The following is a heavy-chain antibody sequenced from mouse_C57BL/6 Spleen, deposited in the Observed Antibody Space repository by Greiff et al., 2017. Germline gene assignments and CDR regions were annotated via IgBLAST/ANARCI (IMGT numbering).Heavy chain of an antibody. D-gene: IGHD1-1*01. CDR1: GYAFSSSW. J-gene: IGHJ2*01. CDR2: IYPGDGDT. V-gene: IGHV1-82*01. CDR3: ASPYYGSSPYYFDY. Sequence: LQESGPELVKPGASVKISCKASGYAFSSSWMNWVKQRPGKGLEWIGRIYPGDGDTNYNGKFKGKATLTADKSSSTAYMQLSSLTSEDSAVYFCASPYYGSSPYYFDYWGQGTTLTVSS.